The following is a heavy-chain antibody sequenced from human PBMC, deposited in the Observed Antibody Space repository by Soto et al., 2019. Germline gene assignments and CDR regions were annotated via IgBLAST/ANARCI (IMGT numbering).Heavy chain of an antibody. CDR3: ARMAPRGYFDY. CDR2: ISSSSNTI. V-gene: IGHV3-48*02. CDR1: RFTFNTYS. J-gene: IGHJ4*02. D-gene: IGHD3-16*01. Sequence: EVQLVESGGGLVQPGGSLRLSCAASRFTFNTYSMNWVRQAPGKGLEWVSYISSSSNTISYADSVKGRFTISRDNAKNSLYLQTNSLRDEDTAVYYCARMAPRGYFDYWGQGTLVTVSS.